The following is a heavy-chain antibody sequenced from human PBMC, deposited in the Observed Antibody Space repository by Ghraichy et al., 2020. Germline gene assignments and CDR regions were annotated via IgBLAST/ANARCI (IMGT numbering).Heavy chain of an antibody. CDR1: GFTFSSYA. CDR2: ISGSGGST. Sequence: GGSLRLSCAASGFTFSSYAMSWVRQAPGKGLELVSAISGSGGSTYYADSVKGRFTISRDNSKNTLYLQMNSLRAEDTAVYYCAKGEGRNHYYYYGMDVWGQGTTVTVSS. D-gene: IGHD1-14*01. J-gene: IGHJ6*02. V-gene: IGHV3-23*01. CDR3: AKGEGRNHYYYYGMDV.